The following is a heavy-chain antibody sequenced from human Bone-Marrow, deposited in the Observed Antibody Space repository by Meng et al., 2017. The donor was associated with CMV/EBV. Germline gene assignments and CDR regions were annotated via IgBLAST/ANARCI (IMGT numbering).Heavy chain of an antibody. CDR3: ARATYCSSTSCYERLWFDP. J-gene: IGHJ5*02. CDR1: GGTFSSYA. Sequence: SVKVSCKASGGTFSSYAISWVRQAPGQGLEWRGGIIPILGIANYAQKFQGRVTITADKSTSTAYMELSSLRSEDTAVYYCARATYCSSTSCYERLWFDPWGQGTLVTVSS. D-gene: IGHD2-2*01. V-gene: IGHV1-69*10. CDR2: IIPILGIA.